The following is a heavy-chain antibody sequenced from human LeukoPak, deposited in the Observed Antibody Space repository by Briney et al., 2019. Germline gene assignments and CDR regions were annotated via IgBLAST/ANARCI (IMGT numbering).Heavy chain of an antibody. V-gene: IGHV3-11*01. Sequence: GGSLRLSCEASGFTFSDSYMSWLRQPPGEGLESISYIGPSGHFINYADSVKGRFTISRDNAKKSLYLQINSLRAEDTAVYYCSRDPRVLDYWGQGTLVTVSS. CDR1: GFTFSDSY. J-gene: IGHJ4*02. CDR2: IGPSGHFI. CDR3: SRDPRVLDY.